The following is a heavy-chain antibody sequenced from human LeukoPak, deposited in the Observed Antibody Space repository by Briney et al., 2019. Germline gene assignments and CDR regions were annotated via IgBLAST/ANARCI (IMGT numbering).Heavy chain of an antibody. Sequence: PSETLSLTCSVSREFQTAYKWTWIPQSPGGGLEFIGYVYYSGSTVYNPSLSSRVTMPIDMSKKQFSLNLNFVTPADTAVYYCARVRGDYYLDVWGKGTSVTVYS. CDR2: VYYSGST. CDR1: REFQTAYK. J-gene: IGHJ6*04. V-gene: IGHV4-59*01. D-gene: IGHD5-12*01. CDR3: ARVRGDYYLDV.